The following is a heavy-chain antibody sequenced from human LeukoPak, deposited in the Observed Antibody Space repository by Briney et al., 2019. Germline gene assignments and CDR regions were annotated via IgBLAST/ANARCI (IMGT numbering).Heavy chain of an antibody. CDR2: ISYSGTN. D-gene: IGHD7-27*01. CDR3: ASLGTLRS. Sequence: SETLSLTCTVSGGSVSSSSYYGGWIRQPPGKGLEWIGSISYSGTNYNNPSLKSRVSISIDTSKNQFSVKLTSVTAAATAMYYCASLGTLRSWGQGTLVTVSS. CDR1: GGSVSSSSYY. J-gene: IGHJ5*02. V-gene: IGHV4-39*01.